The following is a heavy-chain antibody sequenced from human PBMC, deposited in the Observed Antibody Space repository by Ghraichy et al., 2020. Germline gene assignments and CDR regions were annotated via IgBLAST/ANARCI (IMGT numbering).Heavy chain of an antibody. V-gene: IGHV4-34*01. Sequence: SETLSLTCAVYGGSFSGYYWSWIRQPPGKGLEWIGEINHSGSTNYNPSLKSRVTISVDTSKNQFSLKLSSVTAADTAVYYCAIFPTYYYDSSGYYYLSWGQGTLVTVSS. D-gene: IGHD3-22*01. J-gene: IGHJ5*02. CDR3: AIFPTYYYDSSGYYYLS. CDR1: GGSFSGYY. CDR2: INHSGST.